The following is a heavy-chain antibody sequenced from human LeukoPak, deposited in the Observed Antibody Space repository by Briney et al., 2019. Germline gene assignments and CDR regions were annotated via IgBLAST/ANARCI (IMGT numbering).Heavy chain of an antibody. CDR1: GFSFSIYW. CDR3: ARETGYCGGDCYYYGMDV. V-gene: IGHV3-33*08. D-gene: IGHD2-21*01. CDR2: IWYDGSNK. Sequence: GGSLRLSCAASGFSFSIYWMHWVRQAPGKGLLWVAVIWYDGSNKYYADSVKGRFTISRDNSKNTLYLQMNSLRAEDTAVYYCARETGYCGGDCYYYGMDVWGQGTTVTVSS. J-gene: IGHJ6*02.